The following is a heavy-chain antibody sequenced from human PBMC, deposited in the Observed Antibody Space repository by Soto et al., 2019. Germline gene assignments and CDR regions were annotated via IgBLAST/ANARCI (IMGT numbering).Heavy chain of an antibody. J-gene: IGHJ4*02. CDR2: ISSSSSYI. D-gene: IGHD2-21*02. V-gene: IGHV3-21*01. CDR1: GFTFSSYS. Sequence: PGGSLRLSCAASGFTFSSYSMNWVRQAPGKGLEWVSSISSSSSYIYYADSVKGRLTISRDNAKNSLYLQVNSLRAEDTAVYYCARDQGGQTEDFIGFDYWGQGTLVTVSS. CDR3: ARDQGGQTEDFIGFDY.